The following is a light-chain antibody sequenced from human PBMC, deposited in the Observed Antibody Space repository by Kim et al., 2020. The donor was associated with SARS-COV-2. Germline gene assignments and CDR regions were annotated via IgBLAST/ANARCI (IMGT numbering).Light chain of an antibody. Sequence: SVALGQTARIPCGANNIGSKNVHWYQQKPGQAPVLVIYRDSNRPSGIPERFSGSNSGNTATLTISRAQAGDEADYYCQVWDSSSVVFGGGTQLTVL. CDR3: QVWDSSSVV. V-gene: IGLV3-9*01. CDR1: NIGSKN. J-gene: IGLJ2*01. CDR2: RDS.